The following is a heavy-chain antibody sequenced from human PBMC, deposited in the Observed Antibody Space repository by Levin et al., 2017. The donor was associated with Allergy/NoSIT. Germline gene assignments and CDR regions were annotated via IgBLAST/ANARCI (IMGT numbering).Heavy chain of an antibody. J-gene: IGHJ4*02. CDR3: CAAAGDY. D-gene: IGHD6-13*01. CDR1: GYIFTGYY. CDR2: INPDNGGT. V-gene: IGHV1-2*02. Sequence: KISCKASGYIFTGYYMHWVRQAPGQGLEWMGWINPDNGGTNSAQKFQGRVTMTRDTSISTAYMELSRLRSDDTAVYYCCAAAGDYWGQGTLVTVSS.